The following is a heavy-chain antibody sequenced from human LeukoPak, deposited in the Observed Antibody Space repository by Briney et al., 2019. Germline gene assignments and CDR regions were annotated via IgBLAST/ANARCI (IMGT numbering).Heavy chain of an antibody. J-gene: IGHJ4*02. V-gene: IGHV4-59*01. D-gene: IGHD5-18*01. Sequence: PSETLSLTCTVSGGSISSYYWSWIRQPPGKGLEWIGDIYYSGSTNYNPSLKSRVRISVDTSKHQFPLKLSSVTAADTAVYYCARGDTAMATPYFDYWGQGTLVTVSS. CDR1: GGSISSYY. CDR2: IYYSGST. CDR3: ARGDTAMATPYFDY.